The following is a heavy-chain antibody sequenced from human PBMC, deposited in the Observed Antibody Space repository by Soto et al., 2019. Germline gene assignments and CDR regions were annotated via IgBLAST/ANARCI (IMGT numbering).Heavy chain of an antibody. D-gene: IGHD6-19*01. CDR2: ISAYNGNT. J-gene: IGHJ5*02. CDR1: DYTFTSYG. Sequence: QVRLVQPGAEVKKPGASGKVSCKASDYTFTSYGISWVRQAPGKGREWMGWISAYNGNTNYAKKLQGRVTMTKDTSPSKAYMELRSLRSDDTAVYYGARDPPYSSGWYAGFDPWGQGTLVNVSS. CDR3: ARDPPYSSGWYAGFDP. V-gene: IGHV1-18*01.